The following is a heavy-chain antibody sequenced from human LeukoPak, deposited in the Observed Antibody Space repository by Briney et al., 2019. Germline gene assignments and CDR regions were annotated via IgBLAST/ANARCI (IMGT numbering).Heavy chain of an antibody. J-gene: IGHJ6*02. Sequence: PGGPLRLSCAASGFTYSSHSKIWLRHAPGKALEGGSSNSSSSSYIYYADSVKARFTITRDNAKTLLYLQMNSLRAEDTAVYYCARDWGYYYFYGMDVCGQGSTVTVSS. CDR1: GFTYSSHS. D-gene: IGHD3-16*01. CDR2: NSSSSSYI. V-gene: IGHV3-21*01. CDR3: ARDWGYYYFYGMDV.